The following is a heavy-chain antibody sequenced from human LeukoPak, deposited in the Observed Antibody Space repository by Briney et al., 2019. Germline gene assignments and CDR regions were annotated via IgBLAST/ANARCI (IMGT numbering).Heavy chain of an antibody. J-gene: IGHJ5*02. D-gene: IGHD3-9*01. CDR3: ARGILTYYDILTGGFWFDP. Sequence: ASVKVSCKASGCTFTGYYMHWVRQAPGQGLEWMGWINPNSGGTNYAQKFQGRVTMTRDTSISTDYMELSRLRSDDTAVYYCARGILTYYDILTGGFWFDPWGQGTLVTVSS. CDR1: GCTFTGYY. V-gene: IGHV1-2*02. CDR2: INPNSGGT.